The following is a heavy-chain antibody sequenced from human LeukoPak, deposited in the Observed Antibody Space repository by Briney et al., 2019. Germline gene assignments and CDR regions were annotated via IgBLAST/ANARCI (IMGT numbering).Heavy chain of an antibody. V-gene: IGHV7-4-1*02. J-gene: IGHJ6*02. D-gene: IGHD3-10*01. CDR1: GYTFTSYA. Sequence: ASVTVSCKASGYTFTSYAMNWVRQAPGQGLEWMGWINTNTGNPTYAQGFTGRFVFSLDTSVSTAYLQISSLKAEDTAVYYCARVHSSGSGSYLSYYYYYYGMDVWGQGTTVTVSS. CDR2: INTNTGNP. CDR3: ARVHSSGSGSYLSYYYYYYGMDV.